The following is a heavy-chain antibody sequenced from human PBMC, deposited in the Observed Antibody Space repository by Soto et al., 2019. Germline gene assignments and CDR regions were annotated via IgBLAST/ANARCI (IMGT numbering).Heavy chain of an antibody. Sequence: GGSLRLSCAASGFTFSTYAMNWVRQAPGKGLEWVSAISGGGSRTYYADSVKGRFTISRDNSKNTLYLQLDSLRAEDTALYYCVKPESSYSWGNGPDYWGQGTLVTVSS. CDR2: ISGGGSRT. J-gene: IGHJ4*02. D-gene: IGHD1-26*01. CDR3: VKPESSYSWGNGPDY. CDR1: GFTFSTYA. V-gene: IGHV3-23*01.